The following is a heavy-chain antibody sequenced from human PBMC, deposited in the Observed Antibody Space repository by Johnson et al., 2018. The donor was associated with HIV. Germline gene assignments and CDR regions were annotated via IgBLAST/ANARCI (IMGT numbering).Heavy chain of an antibody. CDR2: MSWNSGYM. J-gene: IGHJ3*02. CDR1: GFNFDDYA. V-gene: IGHV3-9*01. D-gene: IGHD5-12*01. CDR3: AKDMNWVATTVGDAFDI. Sequence: VQLVESGGGLVQPGRSLRLSCAASGFNFDDYAMHWVRQAPGKGLEWVSGMSWNSGYMGYAESVKGRFTVSRDNAKKTLYLKRNSLRVEDTALYYCAKDMNWVATTVGDAFDIWGQGTMVTVSS.